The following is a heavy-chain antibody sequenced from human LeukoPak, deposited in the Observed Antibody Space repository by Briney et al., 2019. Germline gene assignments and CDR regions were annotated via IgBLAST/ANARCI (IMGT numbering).Heavy chain of an antibody. J-gene: IGHJ4*02. D-gene: IGHD2-21*02. CDR3: ARSRPFGGDPFDY. CDR2: IYSGGST. Sequence: GGSLRLSCAASGFTFTIYAMSWVRQAPGKGLEWVSVIYSGGSTYYADSVKGRFTISRDNSKNTLYLQMNSLRAEDTAVYYCARSRPFGGDPFDYWGQGTLVTVSS. V-gene: IGHV3-53*01. CDR1: GFTFTIYA.